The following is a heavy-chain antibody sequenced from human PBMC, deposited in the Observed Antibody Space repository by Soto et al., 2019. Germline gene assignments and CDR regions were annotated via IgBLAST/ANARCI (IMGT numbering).Heavy chain of an antibody. D-gene: IGHD3-3*01. V-gene: IGHV1-69*12. CDR3: ARDHLNYDFWSGYQPYYFDY. CDR2: IIPIFGTA. Sequence: QVQLVQSGAEVKKPGSSVKVSCKASGGTFSSYAISWVRQAPGQRLEWMGGIIPIFGTANYAQKFQGRVTITADESTSKAYMELSSLRSEDTAVYYCARDHLNYDFWSGYQPYYFDYWGQGTLVTVSS. CDR1: GGTFSSYA. J-gene: IGHJ4*02.